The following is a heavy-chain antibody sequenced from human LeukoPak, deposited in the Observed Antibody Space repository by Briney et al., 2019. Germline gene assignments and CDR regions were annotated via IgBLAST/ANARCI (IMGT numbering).Heavy chain of an antibody. CDR1: GFTFSSYA. V-gene: IGHV3-30*04. J-gene: IGHJ4*02. CDR3: ARADTAMVFDY. Sequence: GGSLRLSCAASGFTFSSYAMHWVRQAPGKGLEWVAVISYDGSNKYYADSVKGRFTISGDNSKNMLYLQMNSLRAEDTAVYYCARADTAMVFDYWGQGTLVTVSS. CDR2: ISYDGSNK. D-gene: IGHD5-18*01.